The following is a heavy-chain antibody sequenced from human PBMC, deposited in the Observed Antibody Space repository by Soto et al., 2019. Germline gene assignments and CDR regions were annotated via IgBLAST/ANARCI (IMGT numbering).Heavy chain of an antibody. CDR3: ARVAARDYYYMDV. J-gene: IGHJ6*03. D-gene: IGHD6-6*01. V-gene: IGHV1-18*01. CDR2: INADNGNT. CDR1: GYTFTSYG. Sequence: GASVKVSCKASGYTFTSYGISWVRQAPGQGLEWMGWINADNGNTNYAQKFQGRVTMTRDTSASTAYMELSSLRSEDTAVYYCARVAARDYYYMDVWGKGTTVTVSS.